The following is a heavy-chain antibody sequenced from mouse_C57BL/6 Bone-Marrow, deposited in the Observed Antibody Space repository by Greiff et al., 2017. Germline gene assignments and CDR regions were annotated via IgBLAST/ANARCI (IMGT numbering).Heavy chain of an antibody. CDR2: IYPGGGYT. Sequence: VQLQQSGAELVRPGTSVKMSCKASGYTFTNYWIGWAKQRPGHGLEWIGDIYPGGGYTNYNEKFKGKATLTADKSSSTAYMQFSSLTSEDSAIYYCARQNILSNYGSGAMDYWGQGTSVTVSS. V-gene: IGHV1-63*01. J-gene: IGHJ4*01. CDR3: ARQNILSNYGSGAMDY. CDR1: GYTFTNYW. D-gene: IGHD1-1*01.